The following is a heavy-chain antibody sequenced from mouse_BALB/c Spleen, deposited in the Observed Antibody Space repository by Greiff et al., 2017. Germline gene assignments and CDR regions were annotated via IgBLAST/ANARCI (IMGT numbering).Heavy chain of an antibody. V-gene: IGHV14-3*02. CDR1: GFNIKDTY. D-gene: IGHD1-2*01. CDR3: ARGGLRLRYYYAMDY. Sequence: EVQRVESGAELVKPGASVKLSCTASGFNIKDTYMHWVKQRPEQGLEWIGRIDPANGNTKYDPKFQGKATITADTSSNTAYLQLSSLTSEDTAVYYCARGGLRLRYYYAMDYWGQGTSVTVSS. CDR2: IDPANGNT. J-gene: IGHJ4*01.